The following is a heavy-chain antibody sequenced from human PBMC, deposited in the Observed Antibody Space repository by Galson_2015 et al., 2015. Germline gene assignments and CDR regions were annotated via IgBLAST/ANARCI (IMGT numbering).Heavy chain of an antibody. CDR2: IGTADDT. J-gene: IGHJ6*03. V-gene: IGHV3-13*01. Sequence: SLRLSCAAAGFTFKFYDMHWVRQVTGKGLEWVSGIGTADDTYYPDYVKGRFTISRENAKNSLYLQMNSLRVGDTAVYYCVRDVGHSYGYRPYHKMDVWGKGTTVIVSS. CDR1: GFTFKFYD. CDR3: VRDVGHSYGYRPYHKMDV. D-gene: IGHD5-18*01.